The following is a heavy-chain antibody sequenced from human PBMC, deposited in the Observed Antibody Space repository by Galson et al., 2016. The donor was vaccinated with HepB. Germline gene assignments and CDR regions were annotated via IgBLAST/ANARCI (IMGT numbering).Heavy chain of an antibody. J-gene: IGHJ4*02. CDR1: GFSFSSYA. CDR3: AKDPDLFGGVY. V-gene: IGHV3-30*18. Sequence: SLRLSCAATGFSFSSYAMHWVRQAPGKGLEWVALISNDGSNEYYAGSVQGRFSISRDNSKNTLYLQMNSLRAEDTALYYCAKDPDLFGGVYWGQGTLVTVSS. D-gene: IGHD3-16*01. CDR2: ISNDGSNE.